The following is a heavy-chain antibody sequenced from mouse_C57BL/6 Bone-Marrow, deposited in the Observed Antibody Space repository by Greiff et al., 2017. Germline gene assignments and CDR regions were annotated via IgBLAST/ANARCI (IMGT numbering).Heavy chain of an antibody. Sequence: DVKLQESGPGLVQPSQSLSLTCSVTGYSITSGYYWNWIRQFPGNKLEWMGYISYDGSNNYNPSLKNPISITRDTSRYQLFLKLNSVTTENTATYYCARDRYYDYDVYAMDYWGQGTSVTVSS. CDR2: ISYDGSN. J-gene: IGHJ4*01. CDR3: ARDRYYDYDVYAMDY. CDR1: GYSITSGYY. D-gene: IGHD2-4*01. V-gene: IGHV3-6*01.